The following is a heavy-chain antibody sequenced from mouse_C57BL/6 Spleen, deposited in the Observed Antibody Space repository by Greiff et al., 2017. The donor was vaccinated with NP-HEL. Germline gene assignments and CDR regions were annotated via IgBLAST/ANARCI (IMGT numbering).Heavy chain of an antibody. CDR2: IYPRSGNT. J-gene: IGHJ4*01. CDR1: GYTFTSYG. Sequence: QVQLQQSGAELARPGASVKLSCKASGYTFTSYGISWVKQRTGQGLEWIGEIYPRSGNTYYNEKFKGKATLTADKSSSTAYMELRSLTSEDSAVYSCARTYYGSSGYYAMDYWGQGTSVTVSS. CDR3: ARTYYGSSGYYAMDY. V-gene: IGHV1-81*01. D-gene: IGHD1-1*01.